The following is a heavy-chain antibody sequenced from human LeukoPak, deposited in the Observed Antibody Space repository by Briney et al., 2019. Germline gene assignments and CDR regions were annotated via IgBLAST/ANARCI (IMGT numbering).Heavy chain of an antibody. D-gene: IGHD5-18*01. CDR3: ARGEQLWNFDY. CDR1: GGSISSGGYS. Sequence: PSETLSLTCAVSGGSISSGGYSWSWIRQPPGKGLEWIGYIYHSGSTYYNPSLESRVTISVDRSKNQFSLKLSSVTAADTAVYYCARGEQLWNFDYWGQGTLVTVSS. V-gene: IGHV4-30-2*01. J-gene: IGHJ4*02. CDR2: IYHSGST.